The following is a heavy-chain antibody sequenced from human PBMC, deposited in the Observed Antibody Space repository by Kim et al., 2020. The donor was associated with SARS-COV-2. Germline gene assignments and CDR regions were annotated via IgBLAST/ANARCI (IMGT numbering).Heavy chain of an antibody. CDR3: AKVIEFGDYARAGFDH. J-gene: IGHJ4*02. D-gene: IGHD4-17*01. Sequence: GGSLRLSCGASGFTFSSYGIHWVRQAPGKGLEWVAVVSSDGRHEYYGESVKGRFTISRDNSKNTLYLQMNSLRPEDTAVYYCAKVIEFGDYARAGFDHWGQGTLVTVSS. V-gene: IGHV3-30*18. CDR2: VSSDGRHE. CDR1: GFTFSSYG.